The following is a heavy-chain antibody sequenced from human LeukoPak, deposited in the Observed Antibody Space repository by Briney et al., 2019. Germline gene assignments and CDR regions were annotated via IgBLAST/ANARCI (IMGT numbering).Heavy chain of an antibody. Sequence: SSETLSLTCTVSGGSISSYYWSWIRQPPGKGLEWIRYIYYSGSTNYNPSLKSRVTISVDTSKNQFSLKLSSVTAADTAVYYCARGLMDYDFWRAYNWFDPWGQGTLVTVSS. CDR3: ARGLMDYDFWRAYNWFDP. J-gene: IGHJ5*02. CDR1: GGSISSYY. CDR2: IYYSGST. D-gene: IGHD3-3*01. V-gene: IGHV4-59*01.